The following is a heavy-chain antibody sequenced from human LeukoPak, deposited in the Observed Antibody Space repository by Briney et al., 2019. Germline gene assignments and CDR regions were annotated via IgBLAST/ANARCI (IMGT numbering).Heavy chain of an antibody. Sequence: GGSLRPSCAASGFTFSSYSMNWVRQAPGKGLEWVSSISSSSSYIYYADPVKGRFTISRDNAKNSLYLQMNSLRAEDTAVYYCARVPGDYGGNGGDYWGQGTLVTVSS. J-gene: IGHJ4*02. D-gene: IGHD4-23*01. CDR2: ISSSSSYI. CDR3: ARVPGDYGGNGGDY. CDR1: GFTFSSYS. V-gene: IGHV3-21*01.